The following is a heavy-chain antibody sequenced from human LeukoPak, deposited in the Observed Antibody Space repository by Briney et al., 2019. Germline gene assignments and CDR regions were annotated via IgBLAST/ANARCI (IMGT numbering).Heavy chain of an antibody. D-gene: IGHD3-10*01. Sequence: SETLSLTCAVSGGSISSYYWSWIRQPPGKGLEWIGYIYYSGSTNYNPSLKSRVTISVDTSKNQFSLKLSSVTAADTAVYYCARSPMVRGVIITYFDYWGQGTLVTVSS. CDR1: GGSISSYY. CDR2: IYYSGST. J-gene: IGHJ4*02. CDR3: ARSPMVRGVIITYFDY. V-gene: IGHV4-59*01.